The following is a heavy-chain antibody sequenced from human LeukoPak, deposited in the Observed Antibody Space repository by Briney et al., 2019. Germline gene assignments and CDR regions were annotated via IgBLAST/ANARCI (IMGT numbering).Heavy chain of an antibody. CDR2: ITNSGSDI. J-gene: IGHJ4*02. CDR1: GFTFSSYS. CDR3: ACPYRSRFDY. V-gene: IGHV3-21*05. D-gene: IGHD6-13*01. Sequence: GGSLRLSCAASGFTFSSYSMNWVRQAPGKGLERISYITNSGSDIEYADSVKGRFTISWDNAKKSLYLEMNTLRAEDTAIYYCACPYRSRFDYWGQGTLVTVSS.